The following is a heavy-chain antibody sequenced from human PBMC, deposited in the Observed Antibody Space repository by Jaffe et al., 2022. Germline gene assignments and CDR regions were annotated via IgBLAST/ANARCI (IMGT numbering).Heavy chain of an antibody. D-gene: IGHD3-9*01. CDR3: ARGQVFYYDTTGYYNFAFDI. CDR2: VNHSGST. Sequence: QVQLQQWGAGLLKPSETLSLTCAVYGGSFSGYYCTWIRQPPGKGLEWIGEVNHSGSTNYNPSLKSRVTISIDTSKNQFSLKLTSVTAADTAVYYCARGQVFYYDTTGYYNFAFDIWGQGTMVTVSS. CDR1: GGSFSGYY. J-gene: IGHJ3*02. V-gene: IGHV4-34*01.